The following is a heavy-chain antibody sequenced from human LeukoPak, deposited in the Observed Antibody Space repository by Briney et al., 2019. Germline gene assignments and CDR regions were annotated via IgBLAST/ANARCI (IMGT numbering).Heavy chain of an antibody. Sequence: SETLSLTCTVSGDSISSGSCYWSWIRQPAGKGLEWIGRIYTSGSTNYNPSLKSRVTISVDTSKNQFSLKLSSVTAADTAVYYCARAGITIGPLRSHWFDPWGQGTLVTVSS. CDR2: IYTSGST. D-gene: IGHD3-9*01. CDR1: GDSISSGSCY. CDR3: ARAGITIGPLRSHWFDP. V-gene: IGHV4-61*02. J-gene: IGHJ5*02.